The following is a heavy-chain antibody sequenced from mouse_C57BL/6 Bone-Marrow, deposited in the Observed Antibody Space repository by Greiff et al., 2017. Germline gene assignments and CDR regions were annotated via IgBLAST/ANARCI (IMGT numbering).Heavy chain of an antibody. CDR1: GFNIKDDY. CDR3: TTRWLPNCDY. V-gene: IGHV14-4*01. CDR2: IDPENGDT. J-gene: IGHJ2*01. D-gene: IGHD2-2*01. Sequence: EVQLQQSGAELVRPGASVKLSCTASGFNIKDDYMHWVKQRPEQGLEWIGWIDPENGDTEYASKFKGKATISADTASNTAYLQLNSLTYEDTAVYYCTTRWLPNCDYWGQGTTLTVSS.